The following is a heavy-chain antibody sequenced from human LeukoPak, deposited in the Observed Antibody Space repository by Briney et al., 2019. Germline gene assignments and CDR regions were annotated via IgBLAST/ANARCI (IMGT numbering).Heavy chain of an antibody. CDR2: IYYSGST. Sequence: SETLSLTCIVSGGSISSSSYYWGWIRQPPGKGLEWIGSIYYSGSTYYNPSLKSRVTISVDTSKNQFSLKLSSVTAADTAVYYCARGPFHAPADYWGQGTLVTVSS. D-gene: IGHD2/OR15-2a*01. V-gene: IGHV4-39*07. CDR1: GGSISSSSYY. CDR3: ARGPFHAPADY. J-gene: IGHJ4*02.